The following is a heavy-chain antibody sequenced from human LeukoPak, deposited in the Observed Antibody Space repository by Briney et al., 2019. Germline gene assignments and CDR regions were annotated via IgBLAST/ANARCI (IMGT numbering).Heavy chain of an antibody. CDR1: GGSISSYY. V-gene: IGHV4-59*01. J-gene: IGHJ4*02. CDR3: ARIPYPSIAVAGTDY. Sequence: SETLSLTCTVSGGSISSYYWSWIRQPPGKGLEWIGYIYYSGSTNYNPSLKSRVTISVDTSKNQFSLKLSSVTAADTAVYYCARIPYPSIAVAGTDYWGQGTLVTVSS. D-gene: IGHD6-19*01. CDR2: IYYSGST.